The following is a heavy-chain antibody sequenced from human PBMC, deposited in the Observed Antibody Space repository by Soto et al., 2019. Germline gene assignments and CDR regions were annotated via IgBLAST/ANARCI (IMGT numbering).Heavy chain of an antibody. CDR2: ISAYNGNT. CDR1: GYTFISYG. Sequence: ASVKVSCKASGYTFISYGISWVRQAPGQGLEWMGWISAYNGNTNYAQKLQGRVTMTTDTSTSTAYMELRSLRSDDTAVYYCARDLKPYYYYYGMDAWGQGTTVTVSS. J-gene: IGHJ6*02. CDR3: ARDLKPYYYYYGMDA. V-gene: IGHV1-18*04.